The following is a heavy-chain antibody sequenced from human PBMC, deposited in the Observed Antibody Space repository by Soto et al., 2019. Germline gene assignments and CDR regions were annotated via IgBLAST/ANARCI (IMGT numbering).Heavy chain of an antibody. CDR1: GYIFTMYG. D-gene: IGHD4-17*01. CDR3: ARGRYGDY. V-gene: IGHV1-18*01. Sequence: QAHLVQSGPEVKKPGASVKVSCKGSGYIFTMYGIAWVRQAPGQGLEWMGWISAHNGNTAYAQKCQGRVTVTRDTSTSTAYWELRSLRSDETALYYCARGRYGDYWGQGARVTVSS. J-gene: IGHJ4*02. CDR2: ISAHNGNT.